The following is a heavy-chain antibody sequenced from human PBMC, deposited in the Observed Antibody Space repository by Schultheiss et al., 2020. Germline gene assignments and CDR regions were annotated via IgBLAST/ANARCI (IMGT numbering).Heavy chain of an antibody. V-gene: IGHV3-23*01. J-gene: IGHJ4*02. Sequence: GGSLRLSCSASGFTFSQHAMNWVRQAPGKGLEWVSVISGSGTTTHYADAVKGRFTISRDSSTNTLHLQMTSLRADDTAVYYCAKERGAYPGIAATGPGFDSWGRGALVTVSS. CDR3: AKERGAYPGIAATGPGFDS. CDR1: GFTFSQHA. CDR2: ISGSGTTT. D-gene: IGHD6-25*01.